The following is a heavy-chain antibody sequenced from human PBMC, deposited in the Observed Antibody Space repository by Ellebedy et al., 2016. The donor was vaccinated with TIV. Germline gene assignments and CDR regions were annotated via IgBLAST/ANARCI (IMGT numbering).Heavy chain of an antibody. J-gene: IGHJ4*02. CDR2: IIPFFGTT. CDR1: GYTFTAYY. CDR3: ARDPPTRVIVPGGEFDY. D-gene: IGHD2-21*01. Sequence: ASVKVSCKASGYTFTAYYMHWVRQAPGQGLEWVGGIIPFFGTTNYALKFQGRVTMTTDTSTSTAYMELRSLRSDDTAVYYCARDPPTRVIVPGGEFDYWGQGTLVTVSS. V-gene: IGHV1-18*04.